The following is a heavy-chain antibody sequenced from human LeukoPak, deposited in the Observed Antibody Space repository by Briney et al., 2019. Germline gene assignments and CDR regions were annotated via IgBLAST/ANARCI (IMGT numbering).Heavy chain of an antibody. Sequence: SETLSLTCTVSGGSISSSSYYWSWIRQPAGKGLEWIGRIYTSGSTNYNPSLKSRVTISADTSKNQFSLKLSSVTAADTAVYYCARSYGSGSYYWFDPWGQGTLVTVSS. V-gene: IGHV4-61*02. CDR3: ARSYGSGSYYWFDP. J-gene: IGHJ5*02. CDR1: GGSISSSSYY. CDR2: IYTSGST. D-gene: IGHD3-10*01.